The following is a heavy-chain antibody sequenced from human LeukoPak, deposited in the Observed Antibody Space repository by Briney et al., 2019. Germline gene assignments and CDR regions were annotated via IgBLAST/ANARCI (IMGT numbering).Heavy chain of an antibody. J-gene: IGHJ6*02. D-gene: IGHD7-27*01. V-gene: IGHV3-33*01. CDR1: GFTFSSYG. CDR3: ARELGAYYYYGMDV. Sequence: PGGSLRLSCAASGFTFSSYGMHWVRQAPGKGLEWVAVIWYDGSNKYYADSVKGRFTISRDNSKNTLYLQMNSLRAEDTAVYYCARELGAYYYYGMDVWGQGTTVTVSS. CDR2: IWYDGSNK.